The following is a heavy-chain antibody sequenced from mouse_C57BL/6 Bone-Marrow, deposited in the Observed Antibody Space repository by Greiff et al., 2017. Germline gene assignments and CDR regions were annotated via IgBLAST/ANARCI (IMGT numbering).Heavy chain of an antibody. CDR3: ARRWFLREYYFDY. J-gene: IGHJ2*01. CDR1: GYTFTSYW. D-gene: IGHD2-3*01. CDR2: IHPNSGST. Sequence: QVQLQQSGAELVKPGASVKLSCKASGYTFTSYWMHWVKQRPGQGLEWIGMIHPNSGSTNYNAKFKSKATLTVDKSSSTAYMTLSSLTSEDSAVYYGARRWFLREYYFDYWGQGTTLTVSS. V-gene: IGHV1-64*01.